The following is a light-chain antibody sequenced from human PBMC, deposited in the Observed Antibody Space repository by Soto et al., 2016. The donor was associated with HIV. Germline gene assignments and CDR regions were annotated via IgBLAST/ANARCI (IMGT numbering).Light chain of an antibody. J-gene: IGLJ2*01. CDR1: NIGTKS. CDR3: QVWDTISDPSVV. V-gene: IGLV3-21*03. CDR2: DES. Sequence: SYELTQPPSVSVAPGKTARITRGGNNIGTKSVHWYQQKPGQAPVLVVYDESDRPSGIPERFSASKSGNTATLTISRVEAGDEADYYCQVWDTISDPSVVFGGGTKLTVL.